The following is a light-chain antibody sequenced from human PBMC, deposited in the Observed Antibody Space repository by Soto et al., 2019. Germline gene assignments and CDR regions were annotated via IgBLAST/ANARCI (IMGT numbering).Light chain of an antibody. CDR1: QSVSSN. CDR3: QQYYNWPPLT. Sequence: DIVLSQSPGTLSVSTGERATISCRASQSVSSNLAWYQQKPGEAPRLLIYGASTRATGIPARFSGSGSGTEFTLTISSLQSEDFAVYYWQQYYNWPPLTFGGGTKVDIK. V-gene: IGKV3-15*01. CDR2: GAS. J-gene: IGKJ4*01.